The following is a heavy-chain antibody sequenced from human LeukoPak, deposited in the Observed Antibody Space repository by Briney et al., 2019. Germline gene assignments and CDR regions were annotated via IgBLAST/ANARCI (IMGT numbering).Heavy chain of an antibody. CDR1: GYTFTGYY. CDR2: INPNSGGT. CDR3: ASLNYYDSSGYEGYDY. D-gene: IGHD3-22*01. Sequence: RASVKVSCKASGYTFTGYYMHWVRQAPGQGLEWMGWINPNSGGTNYAQKFQGRVTMTRDTSISTAYMELSRLRSDDTAVYYCASLNYYDSSGYEGYDYWGQGTLVTVSS. V-gene: IGHV1-2*02. J-gene: IGHJ4*02.